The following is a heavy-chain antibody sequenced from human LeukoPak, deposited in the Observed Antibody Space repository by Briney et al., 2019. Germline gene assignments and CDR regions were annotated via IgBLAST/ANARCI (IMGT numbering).Heavy chain of an antibody. CDR1: GYTFTSYY. J-gene: IGHJ3*02. CDR2: INPSGGST. CDR3: ARAPPYYDFWSGYYKGAFDI. Sequence: GASVKVSCTASGYTFTSYYMHWVRQAPGQGLEWMGIINPSGGSTSYAQKFQGRVTMTRDTSTSTVYMELSSLRSEDTAVYYCARAPPYYDFWSGYYKGAFDIWGQGTMVTVSS. V-gene: IGHV1-46*01. D-gene: IGHD3-3*01.